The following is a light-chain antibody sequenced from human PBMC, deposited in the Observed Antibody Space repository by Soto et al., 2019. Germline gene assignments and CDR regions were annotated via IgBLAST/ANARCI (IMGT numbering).Light chain of an antibody. J-gene: IGLJ1*01. CDR3: QSYDSSLSGSYV. V-gene: IGLV1-40*01. Sequence: QSVLTQPPSVSGAPGQRVTISCTGRSSKIGAGYDVPWYQQLPGTAPKLLIYGNSNRPSGVPDRFSGSKSGTSASLAITGLQAEDEADYYCQSYDSSLSGSYVFGTGTKVTVL. CDR1: SSKIGAGYD. CDR2: GNS.